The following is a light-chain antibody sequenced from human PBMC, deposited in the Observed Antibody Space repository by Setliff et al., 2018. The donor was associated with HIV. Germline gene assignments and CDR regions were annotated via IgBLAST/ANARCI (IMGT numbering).Light chain of an antibody. CDR2: NAN. J-gene: IGLJ3*02. CDR1: TGPVTSDHY. Sequence: QAVVTQEPSLTVSPGGTVTLTCGSSTGPVTSDHYPYWLQQKPGQAPEILIYNANYRHFGTPVRFSGSLLGDRAALIISGAQPEDEADYHCLLSYNGARSWAFGGGTKVTVL. CDR3: LLSYNGARSWA. V-gene: IGLV7-46*01.